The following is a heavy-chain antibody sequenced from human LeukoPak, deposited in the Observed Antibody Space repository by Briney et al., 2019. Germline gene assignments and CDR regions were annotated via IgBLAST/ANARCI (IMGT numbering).Heavy chain of an antibody. CDR3: AREVLDFDY. CDR2: IYHSGST. V-gene: IGHV4-38-2*02. D-gene: IGHD2-2*03. J-gene: IGHJ4*02. Sequence: SETLSLTCAVSGYSISSGYYWGWIRQPPGKGLEWIGSIYHSGSTYYNPSLKSRVTISVDTSKNQFSLKLSSVTAADTAVYYCAREVLDFDYWGQGALVTVSS. CDR1: GYSISSGYY.